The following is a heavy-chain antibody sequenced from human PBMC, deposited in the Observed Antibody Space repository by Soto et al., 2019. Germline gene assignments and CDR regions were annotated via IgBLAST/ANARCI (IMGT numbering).Heavy chain of an antibody. CDR1: GGSISSSNW. Sequence: PSETLSLTCAVSGGSISSSNWWSWVRQPPGKGLEWIGEIYHSGSTNYNTSLKSRVTISVDKSKNQFSLKLSSVTAADTAVYYCARISGSDIVVVVAATRGSYYGMDVWGQGTTVTVSS. CDR2: IYHSGST. D-gene: IGHD2-15*01. J-gene: IGHJ6*02. CDR3: ARISGSDIVVVVAATRGSYYGMDV. V-gene: IGHV4-4*02.